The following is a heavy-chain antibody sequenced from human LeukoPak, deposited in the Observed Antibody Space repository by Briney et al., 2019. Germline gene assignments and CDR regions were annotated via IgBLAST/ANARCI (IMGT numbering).Heavy chain of an antibody. Sequence: ALVKVSCKASGYTFTGYYMHWVRQAPGQGLEWMGWINTNTGNPTYAQGFTGRFVFSLDTSVSTAYLQISSLKAEDTAAYYCARLKKGYDYVWGSYRPNYFDYWGQGTLVTVSS. CDR3: ARLKKGYDYVWGSYRPNYFDY. J-gene: IGHJ4*02. V-gene: IGHV7-4-1*02. CDR1: GYTFTGYY. CDR2: INTNTGNP. D-gene: IGHD3-16*02.